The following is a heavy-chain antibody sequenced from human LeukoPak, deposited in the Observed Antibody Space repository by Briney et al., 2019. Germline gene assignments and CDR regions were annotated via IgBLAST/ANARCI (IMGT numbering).Heavy chain of an antibody. Sequence: SETLSLTCAVYGGSFSGYYWSWIRQPPGKGLEWIGRIYTSGSTNYNPSLKSRVTISVDTSKNQFSLKLSSVTAADTAVYYCARALAGGGYNWFDPWGQGTLVTVSS. D-gene: IGHD3-10*01. CDR3: ARALAGGGYNWFDP. J-gene: IGHJ5*02. CDR1: GGSFSGYY. V-gene: IGHV4-4*08. CDR2: IYTSGST.